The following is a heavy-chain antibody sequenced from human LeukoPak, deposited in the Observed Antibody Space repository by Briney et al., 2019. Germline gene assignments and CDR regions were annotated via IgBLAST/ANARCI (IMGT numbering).Heavy chain of an antibody. D-gene: IGHD2-21*01. V-gene: IGHV1-2*02. CDR2: INSNSGGT. Sequence: ASVKVSCKTSGYSFTDYYMHWVRQAPGQGLEWMGWINSNSGGTSSAQRFQGRVTMTRDTSITTVYMEVSWLTSDDTAIYYCARADRLDGGPYLIGPWGQGTLVTVSS. J-gene: IGHJ5*02. CDR3: ARADRLDGGPYLIGP. CDR1: GYSFTDYY.